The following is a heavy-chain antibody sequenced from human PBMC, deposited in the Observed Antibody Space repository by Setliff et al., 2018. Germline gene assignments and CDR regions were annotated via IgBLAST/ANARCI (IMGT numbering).Heavy chain of an antibody. Sequence: ASVKVSCKASGYTFTGYYMYWVRQAPGQGLEWMGWINPKTGGTNLVQKFQGWVSMTRDTSITTAYMELSRLTSDDMAVYSCARSDHLVVDGFDVWGQGTMVTVSS. D-gene: IGHD3-16*01. J-gene: IGHJ3*01. CDR1: GYTFTGYY. CDR2: INPKTGGT. V-gene: IGHV1-2*04. CDR3: ARSDHLVVDGFDV.